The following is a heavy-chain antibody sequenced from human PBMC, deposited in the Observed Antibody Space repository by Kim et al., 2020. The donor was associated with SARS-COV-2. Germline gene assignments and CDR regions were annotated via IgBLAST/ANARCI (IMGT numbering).Heavy chain of an antibody. V-gene: IGHV1-8*01. D-gene: IGHD2-2*01. J-gene: IGHJ3*02. Sequence: ASVKVSCKASGYTFTSYDINWVRQATGQGLEWMGWMNPNSGNTGYAQKFQGRVTMTRNTSISTAYMELSSLRSEDTAVYYCARATIRYCSSTSCYAFDIWGQGTMVTVSS. CDR3: ARATIRYCSSTSCYAFDI. CDR1: GYTFTSYD. CDR2: MNPNSGNT.